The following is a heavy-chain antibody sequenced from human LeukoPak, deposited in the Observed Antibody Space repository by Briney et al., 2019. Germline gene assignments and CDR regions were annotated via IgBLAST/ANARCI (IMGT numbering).Heavy chain of an antibody. Sequence: PSETLSLTCAVYGGSFSGYYWSWLRQPPGKGLGWIGEINHSGSTNYNPSLKSRVTISVDTSKNQFSLKLSSVTAADTAVYYCARGLRYSSGWYGYWGQGTLVTVSS. CDR1: GGSFSGYY. J-gene: IGHJ4*02. V-gene: IGHV4-34*01. CDR2: INHSGST. CDR3: ARGLRYSSGWYGY. D-gene: IGHD6-19*01.